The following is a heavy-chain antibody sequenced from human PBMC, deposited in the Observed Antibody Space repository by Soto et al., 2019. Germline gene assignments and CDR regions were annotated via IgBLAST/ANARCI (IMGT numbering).Heavy chain of an antibody. J-gene: IGHJ6*02. V-gene: IGHV1-18*01. CDR3: AMVDVYVTPSPQDV. Sequence: ASVKVSCKASGYTFTRYGIGWARQAPGQGLEWMGWINTYNGNANYAQNVQGRVTLTTDTSTSTAYMELRSLRSNDTAIYYCAMVDVYVTPSPQDVWGQGTTVTVSS. CDR2: INTYNGNA. CDR1: GYTFTRYG. D-gene: IGHD3-16*01.